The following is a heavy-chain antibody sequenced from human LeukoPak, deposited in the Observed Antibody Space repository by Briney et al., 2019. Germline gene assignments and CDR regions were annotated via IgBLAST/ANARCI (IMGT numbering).Heavy chain of an antibody. J-gene: IGHJ3*02. CDR2: IWYDGSNK. CDR1: GFTFSSYG. D-gene: IGHD3-9*01. V-gene: IGHV3-33*01. Sequence: PGGSLRLSCAASGFTFSSYGMHWVRQAPGKGLEWVAVIWYDGSNKYYADSVKGRFTISRDNSKNTLYLQMNSPRAEDTAVYYCARAGRYDILTGPSNIWGQGTMVTVSS. CDR3: ARAGRYDILTGPSNI.